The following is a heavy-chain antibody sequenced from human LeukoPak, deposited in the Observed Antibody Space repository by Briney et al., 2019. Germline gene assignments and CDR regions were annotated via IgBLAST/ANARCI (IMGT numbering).Heavy chain of an antibody. V-gene: IGHV3-15*01. J-gene: IGHJ4*01. D-gene: IGHD3-10*01. Sequence: GGSLRLSCAASWVTFSNAWMTWVLQAPGRGLEWVGRSISRSEGVTTEYAAAVKGRFTISRDDSRNTVYLQMNSLKIGDTAVYYCSAYYNGRGDYWGQGTLVTVSS. CDR3: SAYYNGRGDY. CDR1: WVTFSNAW. CDR2: SISRSEGVTT.